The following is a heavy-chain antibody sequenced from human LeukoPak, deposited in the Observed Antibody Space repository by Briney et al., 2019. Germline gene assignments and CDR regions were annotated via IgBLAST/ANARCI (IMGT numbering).Heavy chain of an antibody. CDR2: IYYSGST. CDR1: GGSISSYY. D-gene: IGHD2-15*01. V-gene: IGHV4-59*05. J-gene: IGHJ5*02. Sequence: PSETLSLTCTVSGGSISSYYWNWIRQPPGKGLEWIGSIYYSGSTYYNPSLKSRVTISVDTSKNQFSLKLSSVTAADTAVYYCARQMTRGYCSGGSCYWFDPWGQGTLVTVSS. CDR3: ARQMTRGYCSGGSCYWFDP.